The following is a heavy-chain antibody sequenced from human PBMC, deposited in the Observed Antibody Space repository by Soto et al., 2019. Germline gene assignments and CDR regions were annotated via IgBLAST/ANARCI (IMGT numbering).Heavy chain of an antibody. V-gene: IGHV5-51*01. CDR1: GYKFGSAW. CDR2: IKPGTSDI. D-gene: IGHD3-3*02. J-gene: IGHJ4*02. CDR3: ARQLSHICDS. Sequence: GESLKISCKGVGYKFGSAWIGWVRQMPGKGLEWMGIIKPGTSDIRYSPSCRGHVTISADEAVSTAYLQWSSLKASDTAMYYCARQLSHICDSWGRGTLVTASS.